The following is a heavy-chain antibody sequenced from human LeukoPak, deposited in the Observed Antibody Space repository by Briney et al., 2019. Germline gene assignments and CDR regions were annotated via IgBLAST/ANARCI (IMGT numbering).Heavy chain of an antibody. CDR2: INPNDGNT. J-gene: IGHJ4*02. V-gene: IGHV1-46*01. CDR1: GYTFISYY. CDR3: ARSLATCSGGSCYPRY. Sequence: GASVEVSCKASGYTFISYYMHWVQQAPGQGLEWMGIINPNDGNTRYAQKFQGRVTMTRDTSTSTVYMELSSLRFEDTAVYYCARSLATCSGGSCYPRYWGQGTLVTVSS. D-gene: IGHD2-15*01.